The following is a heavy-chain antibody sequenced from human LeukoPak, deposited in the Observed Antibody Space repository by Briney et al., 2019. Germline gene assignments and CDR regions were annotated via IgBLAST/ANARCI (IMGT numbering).Heavy chain of an antibody. J-gene: IGHJ5*02. V-gene: IGHV3-23*01. CDR1: GFAFSSYV. CDR2: INSDGTT. CDR3: MKYKTTVTTRAAFDP. Sequence: GGSLRLSCAAAGFAFSSYVMSWVRQAPGKGLEWVSIINSDGTTYYADSVKGRFTISRDNSKNTLYLQINSLRAEDTAIYYCMKYKTTVTTRAAFDPWGQGTLVTVSS. D-gene: IGHD4-17*01.